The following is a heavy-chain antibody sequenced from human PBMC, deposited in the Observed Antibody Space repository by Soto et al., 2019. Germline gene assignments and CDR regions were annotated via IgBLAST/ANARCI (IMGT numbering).Heavy chain of an antibody. Sequence: SETLSLTCTVSGGSISSGGYYWSWIRQHPGKGLEWIGYIYYSGSTYYNPSLKSRVTISVDTSKNQFSLKLSSVTAADTAVYYCARRGLTPPYYYYMDVWGKGTTVTVSS. CDR3: ARRGLTPPYYYYMDV. J-gene: IGHJ6*03. V-gene: IGHV4-31*03. CDR1: GGSISSGGYY. CDR2: IYYSGST. D-gene: IGHD3-16*01.